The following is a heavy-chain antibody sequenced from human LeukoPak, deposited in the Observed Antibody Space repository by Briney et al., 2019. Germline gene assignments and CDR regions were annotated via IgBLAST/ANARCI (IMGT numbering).Heavy chain of an antibody. D-gene: IGHD3-22*01. CDR1: GGSISSGGYY. J-gene: IGHJ4*02. CDR2: ISGSGDNT. V-gene: IGHV3-23*01. CDR3: AKGSYYDSSGSFYFDY. Sequence: ETLSLTCTVSGGSISSGGYYWSWVRQAPGKGLEWVSGISGSGDNTYYADSVKGRFTISRDNSKNTLYVQVNSLGTEDTAAYYCAKGSYYDSSGSFYFDYWGQGTLVTVSS.